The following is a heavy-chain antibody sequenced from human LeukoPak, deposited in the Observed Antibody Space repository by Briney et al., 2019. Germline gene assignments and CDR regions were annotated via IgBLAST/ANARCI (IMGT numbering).Heavy chain of an antibody. CDR1: GFTFSSYS. CDR2: ISSSSSSYI. CDR3: ARARGGSYYSVDY. Sequence: GGSLRLSCAASGFTFSSYSMNWVRQAPGKGLEWVSSISSSSSSYIYYADSVKGRFTISRDNAENSLYLQMNSLRAEDTAVYYCARARGGSYYSVDYWGQGTLVTVSS. D-gene: IGHD1-26*01. V-gene: IGHV3-21*01. J-gene: IGHJ4*02.